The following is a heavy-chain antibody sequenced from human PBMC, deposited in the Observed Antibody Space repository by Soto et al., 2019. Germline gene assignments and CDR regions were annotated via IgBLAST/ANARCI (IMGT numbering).Heavy chain of an antibody. D-gene: IGHD6-6*01. V-gene: IGHV6-1*01. Sequence: LTFAISGDNFSSNTIASNWIRQSPSRGLEWLGRTYYWSKWYNDYAVSVKSRITINADTSKNQFSLQLDSVTPEDTAVYYCARHLNTPARPSEFDYWGQGTLVTVSS. CDR2: TYYWSKWYN. CDR1: GDNFSSNTIA. CDR3: ARHLNTPARPSEFDY. J-gene: IGHJ4*02.